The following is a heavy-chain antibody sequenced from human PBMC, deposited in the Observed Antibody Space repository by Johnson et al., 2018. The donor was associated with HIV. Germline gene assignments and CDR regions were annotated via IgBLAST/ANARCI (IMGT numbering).Heavy chain of an antibody. CDR1: GFTFSDYY. CDR2: ISYDGSNK. V-gene: IGHV3-30*03. D-gene: IGHD6-13*01. CDR3: ARYQQLVRYGAFDI. J-gene: IGHJ3*02. Sequence: QVQLVESGGGLVKPGGSLRLSCAASGFTFSDYYMSWIRQAPGKGLEWVAVISYDGSNKYCADSVKGRFTISRDNSKNTLYLQMNSLRAEDTAVYYCARYQQLVRYGAFDIWGQGTMVTVSS.